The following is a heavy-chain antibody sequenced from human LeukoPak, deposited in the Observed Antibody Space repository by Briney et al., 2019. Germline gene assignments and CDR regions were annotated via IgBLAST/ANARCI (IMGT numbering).Heavy chain of an antibody. Sequence: PSQTLSLTCTVCGGSISSGSYYWSWIRQPAGKGLEWIGRIYTSGSTNYNPSLKSRVTVSVDTSKNQFSLKLSSVTAADTAVYYCARDEGATYNPFFDYWGQGTLVTVSS. J-gene: IGHJ4*02. CDR1: GGSISSGSYY. CDR2: IYTSGST. CDR3: ARDEGATYNPFFDY. D-gene: IGHD1-26*01. V-gene: IGHV4-61*02.